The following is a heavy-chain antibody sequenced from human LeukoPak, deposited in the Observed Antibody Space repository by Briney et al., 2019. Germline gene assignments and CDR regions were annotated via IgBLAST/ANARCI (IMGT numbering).Heavy chain of an antibody. Sequence: ASVTDSFKASGYTFGDYYIHWVRQAPGQGLEYMGWINPNTGGASYAQKFRVRVTMTRDTSSSTVYMQLSTLTSDDTAVYSCARGRPSAEPPDHWGQGTLVAVSS. CDR2: INPNTGGA. D-gene: IGHD6-6*01. CDR3: ARGRPSAEPPDH. V-gene: IGHV1-2*02. J-gene: IGHJ4*02. CDR1: GYTFGDYY.